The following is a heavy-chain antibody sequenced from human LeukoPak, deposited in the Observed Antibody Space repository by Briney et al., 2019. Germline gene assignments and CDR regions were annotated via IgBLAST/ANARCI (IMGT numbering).Heavy chain of an antibody. J-gene: IGHJ3*02. Sequence: PSETLSLTCTVSGGSISSYYWRWLRQPAGKGLEWIGRIYTSGSTNYNPSLKSRVTMSVDTSKNQFSLKLSSVTAADTAVYYCARDRGYHAAGGYDAFDIWGQGTMVTVSS. CDR1: GGSISSYY. D-gene: IGHD6-13*01. CDR3: ARDRGYHAAGGYDAFDI. V-gene: IGHV4-4*07. CDR2: IYTSGST.